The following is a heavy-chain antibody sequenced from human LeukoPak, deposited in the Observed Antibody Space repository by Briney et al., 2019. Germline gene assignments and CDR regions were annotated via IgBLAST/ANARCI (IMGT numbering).Heavy chain of an antibody. CDR3: ARAPYRVAAAGTNWFDP. D-gene: IGHD6-13*01. CDR1: GDSVSSNSAA. J-gene: IGHJ5*02. CDR2: TYYGSKWYN. Sequence: SQTLSLTCAISGDSVSSNSAAWNWIRQSPSRGLEWLGRTYYGSKWYNDYAVSVKSRITINPDTSKNQFSLQLNSVTPEDAAVYYCARAPYRVAAAGTNWFDPWGQGTLVTVSS. V-gene: IGHV6-1*01.